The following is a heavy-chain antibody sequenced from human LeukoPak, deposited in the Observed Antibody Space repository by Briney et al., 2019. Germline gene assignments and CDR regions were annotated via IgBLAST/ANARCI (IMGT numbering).Heavy chain of an antibody. V-gene: IGHV3-23*01. CDR1: EFTFVDYA. CDR3: AKAPVTTCRGAYCYPFDY. Sequence: GGSLRLSCGASEFTFVDYAMSWVRQAPGKGLEWVSAISDSGNTYHADSVKGRFTISRDSSKNTLFLQMNRLRPEDAAVYYCAKAPVTTCRGAYCYPFDYWGQGTLVTVSS. J-gene: IGHJ4*02. CDR2: ISDSGNT. D-gene: IGHD2-21*01.